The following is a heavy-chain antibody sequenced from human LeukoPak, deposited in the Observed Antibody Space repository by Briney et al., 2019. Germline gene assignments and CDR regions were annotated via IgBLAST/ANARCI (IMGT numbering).Heavy chain of an antibody. D-gene: IGHD3-22*01. Sequence: PSETLSLTCTVSVGPISSYYWSWIRQPPGKGLEWIAYIYYSGSTNYNPSLKSRVTISVDTSKNQFSLKLSSVTAADTAVYYCVRHNYYDSSGYYPLLFDYWGQGTLVTVSS. J-gene: IGHJ4*02. CDR2: IYYSGST. CDR1: VGPISSYY. V-gene: IGHV4-59*01. CDR3: VRHNYYDSSGYYPLLFDY.